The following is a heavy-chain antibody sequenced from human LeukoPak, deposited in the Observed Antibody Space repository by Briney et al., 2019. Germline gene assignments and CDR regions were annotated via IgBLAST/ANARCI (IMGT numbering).Heavy chain of an antibody. V-gene: IGHV4-59*01. CDR3: ARGGSSSWINWFDP. CDR1: GGSISSYY. CDR2: IYYSGST. J-gene: IGHJ5*02. Sequence: SETLPLTCTVSGGSISSYYWSWIRQPPGKGLEWIGYIYYSGSTNYNPSLKSRVTISVDTSKNQFSLKLSSVTAADTAVYYCARGGSSSWINWFDPWGQGTLVTVSS. D-gene: IGHD6-13*01.